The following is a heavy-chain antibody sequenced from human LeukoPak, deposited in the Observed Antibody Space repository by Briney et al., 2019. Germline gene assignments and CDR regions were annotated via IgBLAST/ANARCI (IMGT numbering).Heavy chain of an antibody. V-gene: IGHV5-51*01. Sequence: GESLQISCKGSGYSFISYWIGWVRRQPGKGVEWMGIIYPGDSDTRYIPSFQGQVTISADKSISTAYLQSSSLKASDAAMYYCTRTFGYGGSYYVYSGQGTLFTVSS. CDR1: GYSFISYW. CDR2: IYPGDSDT. J-gene: IGHJ4*02. D-gene: IGHD1-26*01. CDR3: TRTFGYGGSYYVY.